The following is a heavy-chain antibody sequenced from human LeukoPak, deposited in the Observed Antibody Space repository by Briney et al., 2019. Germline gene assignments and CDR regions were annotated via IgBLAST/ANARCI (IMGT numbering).Heavy chain of an antibody. D-gene: IGHD2-21*02. J-gene: IGHJ3*02. CDR1: GYTFTGYY. Sequence: ASVKVSCKASGYTFTGYYMHWARQAPGQGLEWMGWINPNSGGTNYAQKFQGRVTMTRDTSISTAYMELSRLRSDDTAVYYCASQPSEHIVVVTAAFDIWGQGTMVTVSS. CDR3: ASQPSEHIVVVTAAFDI. V-gene: IGHV1-2*02. CDR2: INPNSGGT.